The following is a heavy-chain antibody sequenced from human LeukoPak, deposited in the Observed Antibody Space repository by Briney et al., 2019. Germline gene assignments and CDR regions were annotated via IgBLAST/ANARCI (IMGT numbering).Heavy chain of an antibody. CDR3: ASSGGWYSDY. V-gene: IGHV4-4*07. CDR1: GGSMSSYY. J-gene: IGHJ4*02. D-gene: IGHD6-19*01. CDR2: IYTSGST. Sequence: SETLSLTRAVSGGSMSSYYWSWIRQPAGKGLEWIGRIYTSGSTNYNPSLKSRVTMSVDTSKNQFSLKLSSVTAADTAVYYCASSGGWYSDYWGQGTLVTVSS.